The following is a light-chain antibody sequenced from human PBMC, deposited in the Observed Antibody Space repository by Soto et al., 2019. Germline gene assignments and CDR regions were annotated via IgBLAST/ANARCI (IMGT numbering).Light chain of an antibody. CDR2: DAS. CDR3: QHYNSYSEA. J-gene: IGKJ1*01. V-gene: IGKV3-11*01. CDR1: QSIGLA. Sequence: EIVLTQAPATLSLSPGERATLSCRASQSIGLAIAWYQHKPGQAPRLLIFDASQRATGIPARFSGSGSGTEFTITSSSLQPDDFATDYCQHYNSYSEAFGQGTMVDIK.